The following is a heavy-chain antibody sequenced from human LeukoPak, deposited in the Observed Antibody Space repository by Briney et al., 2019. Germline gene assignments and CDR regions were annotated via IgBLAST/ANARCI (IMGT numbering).Heavy chain of an antibody. D-gene: IGHD1-1*01. Sequence: GGSLRLSCAASGVTFSSYWMRWVRQAPGKGLEWVANINQDGSDKNYVDSVKGRFTVSRDNAKNSLYLQMNSLRAEDTAVYYCARFSTTNIGYWGRGILVTVSS. CDR3: ARFSTTNIGY. J-gene: IGHJ4*02. CDR1: GVTFSSYW. CDR2: INQDGSDK. V-gene: IGHV3-7*01.